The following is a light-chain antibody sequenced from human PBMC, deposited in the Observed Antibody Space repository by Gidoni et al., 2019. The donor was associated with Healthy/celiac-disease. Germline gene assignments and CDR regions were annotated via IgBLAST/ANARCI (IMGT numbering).Light chain of an antibody. CDR2: KAS. Sequence: DIQMTQSPSTLSASVGDRVTITCRASQSISSWLAWYQQKPGKAPKLLIYKASSLESGVPSRVSGSGSGTEFTITISRLQPDDFANYYCKQYNSFGQGTKLEIK. V-gene: IGKV1-5*03. J-gene: IGKJ2*01. CDR1: QSISSW. CDR3: KQYNS.